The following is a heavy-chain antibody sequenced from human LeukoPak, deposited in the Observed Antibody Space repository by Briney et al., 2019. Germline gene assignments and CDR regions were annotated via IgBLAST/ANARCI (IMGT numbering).Heavy chain of an antibody. D-gene: IGHD2-2*01. Sequence: SETLSLTCTVSGASVTSYYWSWMRQSPGKGLEWIAYTHYSGNTNYNPSLRGRVSTSVDTSKNQFSLKLSSVTAADTAVYYCARRGYCSSTSCYAMDYWGQGTLVTVSS. CDR2: THYSGNT. CDR1: GASVTSYY. V-gene: IGHV4-59*02. J-gene: IGHJ4*02. CDR3: ARRGYCSSTSCYAMDY.